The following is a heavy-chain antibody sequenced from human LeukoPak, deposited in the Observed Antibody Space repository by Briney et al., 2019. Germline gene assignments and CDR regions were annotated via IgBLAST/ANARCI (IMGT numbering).Heavy chain of an antibody. J-gene: IGHJ6*03. CDR3: ARASSSWLRYYYYYYMDV. CDR1: GDSVSSNSAA. D-gene: IGHD6-13*01. CDR2: TYYRSKWYN. V-gene: IGHV6-1*01. Sequence: SQTRSLTCAISGDSVSSNSAAWNWIRQSPSRGLEWLGRTYYRSKWYNDYAVSVKSRITINPDTSKNQFSLQLNSVTPEDTAVYYCARASSSWLRYYYYYYMDVWGKGTTVTVSS.